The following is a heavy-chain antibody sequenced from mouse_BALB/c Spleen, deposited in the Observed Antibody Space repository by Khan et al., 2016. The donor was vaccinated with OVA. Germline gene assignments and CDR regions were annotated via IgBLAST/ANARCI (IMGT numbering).Heavy chain of an antibody. CDR2: INSNGVST. CDR1: GFTFSSYG. J-gene: IGHJ2*01. CDR3: ARMARTIN. V-gene: IGHV5-6-3*01. Sequence: EVELVESGGGLVQPGGSLKPPCAASGFTFSSYGRSWVRQTPDKRLKLVATINSNGVSTYYPDSVKGRFTISRDNAKNTLYLQMSSLKSEDTAMYYCARMARTINWGQGTTLTVSS.